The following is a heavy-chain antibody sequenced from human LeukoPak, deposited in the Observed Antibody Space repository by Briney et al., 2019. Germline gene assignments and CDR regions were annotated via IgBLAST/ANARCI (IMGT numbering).Heavy chain of an antibody. V-gene: IGHV3-7*01. D-gene: IGHD6-6*01. CDR3: ARGGNIAARIFDY. CDR2: IKQDGSEK. Sequence: GGSLRLSCAASGFTFSSYWMSWVRQAPGKGLEWVANIKQDGSEKYYVDSVKGRFTISRDNAKNSLYLQMNSLRAEDTAVYYCARGGNIAARIFDYWGQGTLVTVSS. CDR1: GFTFSSYW. J-gene: IGHJ4*02.